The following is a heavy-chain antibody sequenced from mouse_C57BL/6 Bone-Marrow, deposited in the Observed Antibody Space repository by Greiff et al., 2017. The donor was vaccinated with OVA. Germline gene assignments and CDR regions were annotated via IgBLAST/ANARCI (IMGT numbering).Heavy chain of an antibody. Sequence: QVQLQQSGAELVKPGASVKLSCKASGYTFTSYWMHWVKQRPGQGLEWIGMIHPNSGSTNYNEKFKSKATLTVDKSSSTAYMQLSSLTSEDSAVYYCYYYGMYFDYWGQGTTLTVSS. CDR3: YYYGMYFDY. J-gene: IGHJ2*01. CDR1: GYTFTSYW. CDR2: IHPNSGST. D-gene: IGHD1-1*01. V-gene: IGHV1-64*01.